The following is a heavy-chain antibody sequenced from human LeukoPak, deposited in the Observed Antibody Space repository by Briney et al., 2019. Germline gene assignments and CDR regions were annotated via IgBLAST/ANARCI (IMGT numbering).Heavy chain of an antibody. CDR3: ARDRQGRTYYYDSSGYHHFDY. D-gene: IGHD3-22*01. CDR2: INPSGGST. CDR1: GYTFTSYY. J-gene: IGHJ4*02. Sequence: GASVKVSCKASGYTFTSYYMHWVRQAPGQGLEWMGIINPSGGSTSYAQKFQGRVTMTRDTSTSTVYMELSSLRSEDTAVYYCARDRQGRTYYYDSSGYHHFDYWGQGTLVTVSS. V-gene: IGHV1-46*01.